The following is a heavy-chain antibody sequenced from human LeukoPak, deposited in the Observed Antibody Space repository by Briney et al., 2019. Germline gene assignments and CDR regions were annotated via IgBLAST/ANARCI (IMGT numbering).Heavy chain of an antibody. CDR3: AKNADYGDYRNWFDP. V-gene: IGHV3-23*01. CDR2: ISGSGNST. D-gene: IGHD4-17*01. Sequence: GGSLRLSWAASGFTFSSYAMSWVRQAPGKGLEWVSGISGSGNSTYYADSVKGRFTISRDNSKNTLYLQMNSLRAEDTAVYYCAKNADYGDYRNWFDPWGQGTLVTVSS. J-gene: IGHJ5*02. CDR1: GFTFSSYA.